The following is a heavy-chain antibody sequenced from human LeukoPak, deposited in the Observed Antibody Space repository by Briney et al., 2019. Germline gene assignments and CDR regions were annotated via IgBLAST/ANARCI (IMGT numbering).Heavy chain of an antibody. J-gene: IGHJ4*02. CDR3: ARGPAYYDILTGYLGTGYFDY. CDR2: INPNSGGT. Sequence: ASVKVSCKASGYTFTGYYMHWVRQAPGQGLEWMGWINPNSGGTNYAQKFQGRVTMTRDTSISTAYMELSMLRSDDTAVYYCARGPAYYDILTGYLGTGYFDYWGQGTLVTVSS. V-gene: IGHV1-2*02. CDR1: GYTFTGYY. D-gene: IGHD3-9*01.